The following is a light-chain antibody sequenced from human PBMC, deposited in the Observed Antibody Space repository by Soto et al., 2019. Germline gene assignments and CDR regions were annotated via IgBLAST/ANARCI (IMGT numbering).Light chain of an antibody. V-gene: IGLV2-14*03. CDR1: ASDIGYYNF. J-gene: IGLJ3*02. Sequence: QSVLTQPASVSGSLGQSITISCTGAASDIGYYNFVSWYQQHPATAPKLIIYDVSHRPSGISFRFSGSKSGNTASLTISGLRAEDAAAYYCASYTGTDTPWVFGGGTKLTVL. CDR3: ASYTGTDTPWV. CDR2: DVS.